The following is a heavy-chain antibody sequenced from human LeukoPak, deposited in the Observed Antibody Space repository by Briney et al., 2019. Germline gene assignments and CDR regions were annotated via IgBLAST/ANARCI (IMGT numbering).Heavy chain of an antibody. Sequence: GASVKVSCKASEYTFTNYYLHWVRQAPGQGLEWMGWVSAYGDNTNYVQKIQGRVTMTTDTSTSTAYMELRSLRSDDTAVYYCARDCIGCHGFDYWGQGTLVTVSS. V-gene: IGHV1-18*04. CDR2: VSAYGDNT. CDR3: ARDCIGCHGFDY. CDR1: EYTFTNYY. J-gene: IGHJ4*02. D-gene: IGHD2-15*01.